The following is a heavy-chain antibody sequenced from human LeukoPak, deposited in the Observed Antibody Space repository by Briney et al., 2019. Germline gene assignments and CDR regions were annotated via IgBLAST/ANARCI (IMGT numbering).Heavy chain of an antibody. J-gene: IGHJ4*02. D-gene: IGHD2-15*01. CDR3: AREYCSGGSCYSHFDY. CDR2: ININTGNP. CDR1: GYILTNYA. V-gene: IGHV7-4-1*02. Sequence: ASVKVSCKTSGYILTNYAMNWVRQAPGQGLEWMGWININTGNPTYAQGFTGRFVFSLDTSVSTAYLQISSPKAEDTAVYYCAREYCSGGSCYSHFDYWGQGTLVTVSS.